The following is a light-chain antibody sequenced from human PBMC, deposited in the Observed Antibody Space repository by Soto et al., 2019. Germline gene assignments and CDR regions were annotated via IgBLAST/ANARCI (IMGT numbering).Light chain of an antibody. V-gene: IGKV1-16*01. Sequence: DIQMTQSPSSLSASVGDRVTITCRASQGISSSLAWFQQKPGKAPKTLIYAASSLHSGVPSRFSGSGSGTDFTLTSSSLQPEDFATYYCQHYNGYPQIFGQGTRLEIK. CDR3: QHYNGYPQI. CDR1: QGISSS. J-gene: IGKJ5*01. CDR2: AAS.